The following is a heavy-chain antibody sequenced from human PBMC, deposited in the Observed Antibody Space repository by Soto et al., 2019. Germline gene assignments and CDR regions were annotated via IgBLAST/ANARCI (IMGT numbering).Heavy chain of an antibody. D-gene: IGHD3-22*01. CDR1: GFSLSTSGVG. Sequence: QITLKESGPTLVKPTQTLTLTCTFSGFSLSTSGVGVGWIRQPPGKALEWLALIYWNDDKRYSPSLKSRLTITKDTSKNQVVLTMTNMDPVDTATYYCAHSGNYYGSSGYSRPFDYWGQGTLVTVSS. CDR2: IYWNDDK. J-gene: IGHJ4*02. V-gene: IGHV2-5*01. CDR3: AHSGNYYGSSGYSRPFDY.